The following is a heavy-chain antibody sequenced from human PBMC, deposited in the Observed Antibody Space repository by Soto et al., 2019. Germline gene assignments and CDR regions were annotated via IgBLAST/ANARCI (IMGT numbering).Heavy chain of an antibody. CDR2: IKSKTDGGTT. CDR1: GFTFSNAW. D-gene: IGHD3-22*01. CDR3: TTIVVVAATKYYDSSGYYHIFDY. V-gene: IGHV3-15*01. J-gene: IGHJ4*02. Sequence: PGGSLRLSCAASGFTFSNAWMGWVRQAPGKGLEWVGRIKSKTDGGTTDYAAPVKGRFTISRDDSKNTLYLQMNSLKTEDTAVYYCTTIVVVAATKYYDSSGYYHIFDYWGQGTLVTVSS.